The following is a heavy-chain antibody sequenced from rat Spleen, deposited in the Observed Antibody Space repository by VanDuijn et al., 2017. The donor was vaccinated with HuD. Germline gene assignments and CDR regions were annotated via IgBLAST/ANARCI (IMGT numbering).Heavy chain of an antibody. J-gene: IGHJ2*01. CDR3: ARADVAGLSTDGI. CDR1: GFSLISNS. D-gene: IGHD1-2*01. CDR2: IWGDGNT. V-gene: IGHV2-1*01. Sequence: QVQLKESGPGLVQPSQTLSLTCTVSGFSLISNSVHWIRQPPGKGLEWMGGIWGDGNTNYNSPLKSRLSISRDTSKSQIYLKMNSLQIEDTATYFCARADVAGLSTDGIWGQGIMVTVSS.